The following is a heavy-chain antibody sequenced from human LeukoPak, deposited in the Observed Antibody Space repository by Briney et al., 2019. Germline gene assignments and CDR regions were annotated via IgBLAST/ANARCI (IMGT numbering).Heavy chain of an antibody. CDR2: VIPMSSTT. Sequence: SVKVSCKASGGTFSSHSFNWVRQAPGQGLEWLGGVIPMSSTTKYAQNFQGRVTITADESTSTAFMELSSLRPEDTAVYYCARPRTYYDFWSGYPPFDYWGQGTLVTVSS. D-gene: IGHD3-3*01. CDR3: ARPRTYYDFWSGYPPFDY. CDR1: GGTFSSHS. J-gene: IGHJ4*02. V-gene: IGHV1-69*13.